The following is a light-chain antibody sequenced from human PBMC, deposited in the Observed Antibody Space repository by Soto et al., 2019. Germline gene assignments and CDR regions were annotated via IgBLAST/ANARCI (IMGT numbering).Light chain of an antibody. CDR2: EVS. Sequence: QSVLTQPASVSGSPGQSITISCTGTSSDVGGYNSVSWYQHHPGKAPKLMIYEVSNRPSGVSNRFSGSKSGNTASLTISGLQAEDEADYYCSSYTSSSTLSYVFGTGTKVTVL. J-gene: IGLJ1*01. CDR1: SSDVGGYNS. CDR3: SSYTSSSTLSYV. V-gene: IGLV2-14*01.